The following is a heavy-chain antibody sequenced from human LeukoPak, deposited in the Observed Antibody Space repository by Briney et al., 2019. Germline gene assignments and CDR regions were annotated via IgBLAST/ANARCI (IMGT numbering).Heavy chain of an antibody. Sequence: GGYLRLSCAASGFTFSSYWMHWVRQAPGKGLVWVSRINSDGSSTNYADSVKGRFTISRDNAKNTLYLQMNSLRAEDTAVYYCAREHYGSSCPDYWGQGTLVTVSS. CDR3: AREHYGSSCPDY. J-gene: IGHJ4*02. CDR2: INSDGSST. D-gene: IGHD6-13*01. V-gene: IGHV3-74*01. CDR1: GFTFSSYW.